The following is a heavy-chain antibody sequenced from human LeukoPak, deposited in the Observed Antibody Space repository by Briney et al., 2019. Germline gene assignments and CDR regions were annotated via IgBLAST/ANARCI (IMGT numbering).Heavy chain of an antibody. CDR3: AKGDYDGSGYYDY. Sequence: PGGSLRLSCAASGFTFSNYAMSWVRQAPGKGLEWVSDISGSGRSTYYADSVKGRFTISRDSSKNTLYLQMNSLRADDTAVYYCAKGDYDGSGYYDYWGQGTLVTVSS. CDR1: GFTFSNYA. J-gene: IGHJ4*02. CDR2: ISGSGRST. V-gene: IGHV3-23*01. D-gene: IGHD3-22*01.